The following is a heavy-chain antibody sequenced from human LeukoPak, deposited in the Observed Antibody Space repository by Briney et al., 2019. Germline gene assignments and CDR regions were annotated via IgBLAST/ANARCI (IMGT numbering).Heavy chain of an antibody. CDR1: GFTFSSYS. Sequence: GGSLRLSCAASGFTFSSYSMHWVRQAPGKGLEWVSGISGNGVNTYHADSVKGRFTISRDNSKNTLYLQMNRLRVEDTAVYYCAKPMCSSTSCYRYFDYWGQGSPVTVSS. D-gene: IGHD2-2*01. V-gene: IGHV3-23*01. J-gene: IGHJ4*02. CDR3: AKPMCSSTSCYRYFDY. CDR2: ISGNGVNT.